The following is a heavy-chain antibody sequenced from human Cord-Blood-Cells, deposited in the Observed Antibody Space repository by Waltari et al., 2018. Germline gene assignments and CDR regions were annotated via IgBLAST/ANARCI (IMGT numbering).Heavy chain of an antibody. CDR1: GYPFTGYY. V-gene: IGHV1-2*02. D-gene: IGHD7-27*01. J-gene: IGHJ2*01. CDR3: ARDLGKLGIWYFDL. Sequence: QVQLVQSGAEVKKPGASVTVSCKASGYPFTGYYITWVRQAPGQGLEWMGWINPNSGGTNYAQKFQGRVTMTRDTSISTAYMELSRLRSDDTAVYYCARDLGKLGIWYFDLWGRGTLVTVSS. CDR2: INPNSGGT.